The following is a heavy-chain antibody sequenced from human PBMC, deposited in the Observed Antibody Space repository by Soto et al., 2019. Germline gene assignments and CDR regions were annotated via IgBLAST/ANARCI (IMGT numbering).Heavy chain of an antibody. Sequence: GGSLRLSCAASGFTFSSYGMHWVRQAPGKGLEWVAVIWYDGSNKYYADSVKGRFTISRDNSKNTLYLQMNSLRAEDTAVCYCARDSKQVWSHAGNWFDPWGQGTLVTVSS. CDR1: GFTFSSYG. CDR2: IWYDGSNK. D-gene: IGHD1-26*01. V-gene: IGHV3-33*01. J-gene: IGHJ5*02. CDR3: ARDSKQVWSHAGNWFDP.